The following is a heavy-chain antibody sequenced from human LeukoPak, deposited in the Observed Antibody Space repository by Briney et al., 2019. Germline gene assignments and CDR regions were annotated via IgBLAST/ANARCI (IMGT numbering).Heavy chain of an antibody. V-gene: IGHV3-9*01. J-gene: IGHJ4*02. CDR1: GFTFDDYA. Sequence: QPGRSLRLSCAASGFTFDDYAMHWVRQAPGKGLEWVSGISWNSGSIGYADSVKGRFTISRDNAKNSLYLQMNSLRAEDTALYYCARTQLIQLLTGAFDYWGQGTLVTVSS. D-gene: IGHD5-18*01. CDR2: ISWNSGSI. CDR3: ARTQLIQLLTGAFDY.